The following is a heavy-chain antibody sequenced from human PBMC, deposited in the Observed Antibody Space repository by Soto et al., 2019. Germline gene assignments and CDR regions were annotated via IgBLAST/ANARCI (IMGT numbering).Heavy chain of an antibody. V-gene: IGHV3-9*01. CDR1: GFSFDDFA. CDR3: AKERVRFIDA. J-gene: IGHJ5*02. Sequence: QLVESGGGLVQPGGSLRLSCVASGFSFDDFAMHWVRQAPGKGLEWISGITWNSVSTDYANSVKGRFTVSRDNAKNSLYLQMSSLTTEDTALYFCAKERVRFIDAWGQGTLVTVSS. CDR2: ITWNSVST. D-gene: IGHD3-3*01.